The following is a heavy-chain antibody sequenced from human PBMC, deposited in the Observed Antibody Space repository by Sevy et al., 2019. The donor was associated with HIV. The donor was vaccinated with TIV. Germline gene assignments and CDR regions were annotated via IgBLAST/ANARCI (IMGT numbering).Heavy chain of an antibody. Sequence: GGSLRLSCAASGFTFTNAWMSWVRQAPGKGLEWVGRIKSKSDGETTDYDASVEGRFSISRDDSRNTLYLQMNSLTTEDTAVYFCNKDQQGHIYHYYYVMDVWGQGTTVTVSS. CDR2: IKSKSDGETT. V-gene: IGHV3-15*01. CDR1: GFTFTNAW. CDR3: NKDQQGHIYHYYYVMDV. J-gene: IGHJ6*02.